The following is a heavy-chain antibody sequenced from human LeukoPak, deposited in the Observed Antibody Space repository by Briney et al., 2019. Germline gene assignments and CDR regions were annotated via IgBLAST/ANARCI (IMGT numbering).Heavy chain of an antibody. D-gene: IGHD3-22*01. J-gene: IGHJ6*02. Sequence: GGSLRLSCAASGFTFSSYAMHWVRQAPGKGLEWVAVISYDGSNKYYADSVKGRFTISRDNSKNTLYLQMNSLRAEDTAVYYCARDLYYDSSGYSPYYYYYGMDVWGQGTTVTVSS. CDR3: ARDLYYDSSGYSPYYYYYGMDV. CDR1: GFTFSSYA. CDR2: ISYDGSNK. V-gene: IGHV3-30-3*01.